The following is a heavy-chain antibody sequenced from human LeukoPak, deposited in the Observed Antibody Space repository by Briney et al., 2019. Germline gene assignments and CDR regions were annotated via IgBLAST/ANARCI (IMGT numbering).Heavy chain of an antibody. D-gene: IGHD2-2*01. CDR1: GFTFSGYS. J-gene: IGHJ4*02. CDR2: ISSSSSYI. Sequence: GGSLRLSCAASGFTFSGYSMNWVRQAPGKGLEWVSSISSSSSYIYYADSVKGRFTISRDNAKNSLYLQMNSLRAEDTAVYYCARDTTLVVPAATLDYWGQGTLVTVSS. CDR3: ARDTTLVVPAATLDY. V-gene: IGHV3-21*01.